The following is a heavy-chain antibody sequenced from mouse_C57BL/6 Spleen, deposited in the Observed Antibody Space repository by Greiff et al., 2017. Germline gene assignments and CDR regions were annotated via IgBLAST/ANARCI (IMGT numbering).Heavy chain of an antibody. J-gene: IGHJ2*01. CDR1: GFTFSSYA. Sequence: EVQGVESGGGLVKPGGSLKLSCAASGFTFSSYAMSWVRQTPEKRLEWVATISDGGSYTYYPDNVKGRFTISRDNAKNNLYLQMSHLKSEDTAMYYCARDRVLRYFDYWGQGTTLTVSS. V-gene: IGHV5-4*01. CDR2: ISDGGSYT. D-gene: IGHD1-1*01. CDR3: ARDRVLRYFDY.